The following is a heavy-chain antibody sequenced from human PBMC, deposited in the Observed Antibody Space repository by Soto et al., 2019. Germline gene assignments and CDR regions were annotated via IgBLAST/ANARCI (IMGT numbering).Heavy chain of an antibody. D-gene: IGHD6-13*01. V-gene: IGHV3-74*01. CDR2: INRDGSRT. CDR3: ARGVKGYYYVDY. Sequence: EVQLVESGGNVLQPGGSLRLSCAASGFISSSYWMHWVRQAPGKGLVRVSRINRDGSRTDYADSVKGRFAVSRYNAKNSVLLKMNSLRADDSAVDYCARGVKGYYYVDYWGHGNLVTVSS. J-gene: IGHJ4*01. CDR1: GFISSSYW.